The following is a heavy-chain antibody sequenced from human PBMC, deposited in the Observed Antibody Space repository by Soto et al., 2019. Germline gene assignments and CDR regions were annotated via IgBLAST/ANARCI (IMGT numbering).Heavy chain of an antibody. D-gene: IGHD3-22*01. Sequence: GGSLRLSCAVSGFTFSNYAMSWVRQAPGKGLEWVAVISYDGSNKYYADSVKGRFTISRDNAKNSLYLQMNSLRAEDTAVYYCARDHEHYYDSSGYAFDIWGQGTMVTVSS. CDR2: ISYDGSNK. V-gene: IGHV3-30-3*01. CDR1: GFTFSNYA. J-gene: IGHJ3*02. CDR3: ARDHEHYYDSSGYAFDI.